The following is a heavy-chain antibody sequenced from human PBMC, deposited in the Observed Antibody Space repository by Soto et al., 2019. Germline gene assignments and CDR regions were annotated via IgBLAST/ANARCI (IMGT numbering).Heavy chain of an antibody. J-gene: IGHJ4*02. Sequence: SETLSLTCTVSGGSISSYYWSWIRQPPGKGLEWIGYIYYSGSTNYNPSLKSRVTISVDTSKNQFSLKLSSVTAADTAVYYCARNFLGSSGWPAFDYWGQGTLVTFSS. V-gene: IGHV4-59*08. CDR1: GGSISSYY. D-gene: IGHD6-19*01. CDR2: IYYSGST. CDR3: ARNFLGSSGWPAFDY.